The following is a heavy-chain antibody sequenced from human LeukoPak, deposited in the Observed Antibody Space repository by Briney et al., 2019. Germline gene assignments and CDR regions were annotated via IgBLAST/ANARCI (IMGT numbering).Heavy chain of an antibody. J-gene: IGHJ3*02. CDR1: GFTLSSYD. CDR2: IRFDGSNK. CDR3: EGAFDI. Sequence: GGSLRLSCAASGFTLSSYDMHWVRQAPGKGLEWVALIRFDGSNKYYADSVKGRFTISRDNSKNTLCLQMNSLRAEDTAVYYCEGAFDIWGQGTMVTVSS. V-gene: IGHV3-30*02.